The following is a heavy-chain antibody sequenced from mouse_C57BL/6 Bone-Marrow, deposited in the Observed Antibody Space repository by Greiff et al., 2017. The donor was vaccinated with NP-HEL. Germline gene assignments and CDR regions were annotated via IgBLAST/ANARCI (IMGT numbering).Heavy chain of an antibody. J-gene: IGHJ3*01. CDR1: GFTFSSYA. D-gene: IGHD2-4*01. CDR2: ISDGGSYT. V-gene: IGHV5-4*01. CDR3: ARERDDYDSFAY. Sequence: EVKLMESGGGLVKPGGSLKLSCAASGFTFSSYAMSWVRQTPEKRLEWVATISDGGSYTYYPDNVKGRFTISRDNAKNNLYLQMSHLKSEDTAMYYCARERDDYDSFAYWGQGTLVTVSA.